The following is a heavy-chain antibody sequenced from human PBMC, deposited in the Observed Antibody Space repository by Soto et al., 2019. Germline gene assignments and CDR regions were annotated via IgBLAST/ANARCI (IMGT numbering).Heavy chain of an antibody. D-gene: IGHD3-10*01. CDR2: INPNSGGT. CDR1: GYTFTGYY. Sequence: ASVKGSCKASGYTFTGYYMHWVRQAPGQGLEWMGWINPNSGGTNYAQKFQGWVTMTRDTSISTAYMELSRLRSDDTAVYYCARDLMGYYYGSGSSWFDPWGQGTLVTVSS. V-gene: IGHV1-2*04. J-gene: IGHJ5*02. CDR3: ARDLMGYYYGSGSSWFDP.